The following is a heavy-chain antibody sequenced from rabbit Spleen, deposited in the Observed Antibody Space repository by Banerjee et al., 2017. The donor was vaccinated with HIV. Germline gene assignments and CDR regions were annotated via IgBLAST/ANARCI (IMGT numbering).Heavy chain of an antibody. J-gene: IGHJ6*01. Sequence: QEQLVESGGGLVQPGGSLKLSCTASGFSFSGDSYMCWVRQAPGKGLEWIVCIDSASSGFTYFASWAKGRFTISKTSSTTVTLQMTSLTAADTATYFCARDTASSFSSYGMDLWGQGTLVTVS. CDR3: ARDTASSFSSYGMDL. D-gene: IGHD8-1*01. CDR1: GFSFSGDSY. V-gene: IGHV1S45*01. CDR2: IDSASSGFT.